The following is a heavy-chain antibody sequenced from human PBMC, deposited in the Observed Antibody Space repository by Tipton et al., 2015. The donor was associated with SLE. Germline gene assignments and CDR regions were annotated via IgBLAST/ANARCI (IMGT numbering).Heavy chain of an antibody. D-gene: IGHD2-8*01. CDR3: ARGGASVLIRNCYFDY. CDR2: IYYSGST. Sequence: GLVKPSETLSLTCTVSVASINSSSYYWAWIRQPPGKGLEWIGSIYYSGSTYYNPSLKSRVSISVDTSKNQFFLNLHSVTAADTAVYYCARGGASVLIRNCYFDYWGQGSLVTVSS. V-gene: IGHV4-39*07. J-gene: IGHJ4*01. CDR1: VASINSSSYY.